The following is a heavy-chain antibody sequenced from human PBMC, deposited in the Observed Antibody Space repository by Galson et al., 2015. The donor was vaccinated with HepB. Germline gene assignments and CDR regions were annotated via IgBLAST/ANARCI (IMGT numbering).Heavy chain of an antibody. Sequence: ETLSLTCSVSHGSINNYYWSWIRQSPGNRLEWIGYIHYNGDTTYNPSLGYRVGMSVDTSVNQVSLWLTSVTAADTAVYYCARHPGRGSVGYAFDLWGQGTLVTVSA. CDR2: IHYNGDT. D-gene: IGHD2-2*01. CDR3: ARHPGRGSVGYAFDL. CDR1: HGSINNYY. V-gene: IGHV4-59*08. J-gene: IGHJ4*02.